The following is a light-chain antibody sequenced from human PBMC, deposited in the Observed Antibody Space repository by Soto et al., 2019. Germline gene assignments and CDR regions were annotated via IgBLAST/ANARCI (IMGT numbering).Light chain of an antibody. CDR1: QTISSW. V-gene: IGKV1-5*03. CDR2: KAS. J-gene: IGKJ1*01. Sequence: DIQMAQSPSTLSGSVGDRVTLTFPASQTISSWLAWYQQKPGKAPKLLIYKASTLKSGVPSRFSGSGSGTEFTLTISSLQPDDFATYYCQHYNSYSEAFGQGTKVDIK. CDR3: QHYNSYSEA.